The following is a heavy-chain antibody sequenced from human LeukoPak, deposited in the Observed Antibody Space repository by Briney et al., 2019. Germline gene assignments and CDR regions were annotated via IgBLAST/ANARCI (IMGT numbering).Heavy chain of an antibody. CDR1: GFTFSSYD. J-gene: IGHJ4*02. CDR3: ARRFDS. Sequence: GGSLRLSCAASGFTFSSYDMNWVRQAPGKGLEWVSYISSSGNAIYYADSVKGRFTISRDNAKNSLYLQMNSLRAEDTAVYYCARRFDSWGRGTLVTVSS. CDR2: ISSSGNAI. V-gene: IGHV3-48*03.